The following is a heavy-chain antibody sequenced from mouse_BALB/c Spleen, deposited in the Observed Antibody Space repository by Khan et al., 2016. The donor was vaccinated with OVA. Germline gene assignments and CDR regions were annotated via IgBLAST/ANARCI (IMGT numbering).Heavy chain of an antibody. CDR3: SRFSVPPYYFDY. Sequence: VQLQQSGAELARPGASVKMSCKASGYTFTSYTMHWVKQRPGQGLEWIGYINPSSGYTNYNQKFKDKATLTADKSSSTAYMQLSSLTSEDSAVYYCSRFSVPPYYFDYWGQGTTLTVSS. V-gene: IGHV1-4*01. CDR2: INPSSGYT. J-gene: IGHJ2*01. CDR1: GYTFTSYT.